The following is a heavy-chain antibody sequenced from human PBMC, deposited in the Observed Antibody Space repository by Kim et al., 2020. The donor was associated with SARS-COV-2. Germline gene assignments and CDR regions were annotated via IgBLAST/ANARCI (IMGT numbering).Heavy chain of an antibody. CDR2: IDPSDSYT. Sequence: GESLKISCKGSGYSFTSYWISWVRQMPGKGLEWMGRIDPSDSYTNYSPSFQGHVTIPADKSISTAYLQWSSLKASDTAMYYCARQEINCSGGSCYSEFDYWGQGTLVTVSS. D-gene: IGHD2-15*01. CDR3: ARQEINCSGGSCYSEFDY. J-gene: IGHJ4*02. V-gene: IGHV5-10-1*01. CDR1: GYSFTSYW.